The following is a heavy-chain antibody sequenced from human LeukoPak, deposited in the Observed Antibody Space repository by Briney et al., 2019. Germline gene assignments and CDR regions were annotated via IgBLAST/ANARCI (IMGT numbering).Heavy chain of an antibody. V-gene: IGHV4-39*01. D-gene: IGHD6-13*01. J-gene: IGHJ4*02. CDR1: GGSISSSSYY. Sequence: PSETLSLTCTVSGGSISSSSYYWGWIRQPPGKGLEWIGSTYYSGSTYYNPSLKSRVTISVDTSKNQLSLKLSSETAADTAVYYCATTRGSSSYFFFDYWGQGTLVTVSS. CDR3: ATTRGSSSYFFFDY. CDR2: TYYSGST.